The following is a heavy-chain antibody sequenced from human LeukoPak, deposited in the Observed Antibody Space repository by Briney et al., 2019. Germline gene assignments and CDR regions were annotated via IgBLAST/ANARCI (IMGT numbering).Heavy chain of an antibody. CDR3: ADYYYDSSGYYPEYFQH. V-gene: IGHV3-23*01. J-gene: IGHJ1*01. CDR1: GFPFSSYA. Sequence: PGASLRLSCAASGFPFSSYAMSWVRQAPGKGLEWVSAISGSGGSTYYADSVKGRFTTSRDNSKNTLYLQMNSLRAEDTAVYYCADYYYDSSGYYPEYFQHWGQGTLVTVSS. CDR2: ISGSGGST. D-gene: IGHD3-22*01.